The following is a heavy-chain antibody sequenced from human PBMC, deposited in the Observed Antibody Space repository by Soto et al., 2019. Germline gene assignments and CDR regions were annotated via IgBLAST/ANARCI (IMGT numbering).Heavy chain of an antibody. CDR3: AREVMGAAAGSVDY. CDR1: GGTFSSYA. D-gene: IGHD6-13*01. J-gene: IGHJ4*02. V-gene: IGHV1-69*13. Sequence: SVKVSCKASGGTFSSYAISWVRQAPGQGLEWMGGIIPIFGTANYAQKFQGRVTITADESTSTAYMELSSLRSEDTAVYYCAREVMGAAAGSVDYWCQGPLVTVSS. CDR2: IIPIFGTA.